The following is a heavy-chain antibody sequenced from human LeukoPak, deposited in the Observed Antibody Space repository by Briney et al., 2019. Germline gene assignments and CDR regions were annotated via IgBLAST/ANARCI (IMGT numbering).Heavy chain of an antibody. Sequence: GGSLRLSCAASGFNFRNYDMHWVRQAPGKGLEWVSAFHTDGGIYYPDSVKGRFTVSREDDKNSLHIHLNSLRAGDTAVYHCARGSGPGVTTIDSWGRGTLVIVSS. D-gene: IGHD3-10*01. CDR3: ARGSGPGVTTIDS. CDR1: GFNFRNYD. J-gene: IGHJ4*02. CDR2: FHTDGGI. V-gene: IGHV3-13*01.